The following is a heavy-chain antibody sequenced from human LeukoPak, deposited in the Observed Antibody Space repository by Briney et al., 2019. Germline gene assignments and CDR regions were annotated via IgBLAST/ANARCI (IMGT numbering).Heavy chain of an antibody. D-gene: IGHD1-26*01. V-gene: IGHV3-23*01. Sequence: GGSLRLSCAASGFTFSSYAMSWVRQAPGKGLDWVSDISGSGDSTNYADSVKGRFTISRDNSKNTLYLQMNSLRVEDTAVYYCAKNRESYWVPELDYWGQGTLVTVSS. J-gene: IGHJ4*02. CDR3: AKNRESYWVPELDY. CDR1: GFTFSSYA. CDR2: ISGSGDST.